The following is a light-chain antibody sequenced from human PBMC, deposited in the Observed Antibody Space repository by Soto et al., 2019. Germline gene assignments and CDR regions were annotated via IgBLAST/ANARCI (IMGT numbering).Light chain of an antibody. J-gene: IGKJ4*01. CDR3: QQYNMSPLG. V-gene: IGKV3-15*01. CDR1: QSVNFK. CDR2: DAS. Sequence: EIVMTQSPATLSVSPGERATLSCRASQSVNFKLAWYQQKPGQAPRLLIHDASTRATGVPVRFSGSGSGTEFTLTISSLQSEDFAIYYCQQYNMSPLGFGGGTKVEIK.